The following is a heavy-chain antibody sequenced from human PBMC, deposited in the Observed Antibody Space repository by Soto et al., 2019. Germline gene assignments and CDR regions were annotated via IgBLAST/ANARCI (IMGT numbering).Heavy chain of an antibody. V-gene: IGHV4-4*02. CDR1: GGSISSSNW. CDR3: ASHCSSTSCYTDY. D-gene: IGHD2-2*02. J-gene: IGHJ4*02. Sequence: LSLTCAVSGGSISSSNWWSWVRQPPGKGLEWIGEIYHSGSTNYNPSLKSRVTISVDKSKNQFSLKLSSVTAADTAVYYCASHCSSTSCYTDYWGQGTLVTVSS. CDR2: IYHSGST.